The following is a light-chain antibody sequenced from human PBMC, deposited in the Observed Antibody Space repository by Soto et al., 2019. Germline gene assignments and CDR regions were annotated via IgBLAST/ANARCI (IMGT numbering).Light chain of an antibody. V-gene: IGKV1-5*01. Sequence: DIQMTQSPSTLSASVGDRVTMTCRASQSITGWLAWYQQIPGKAPKLMIYDASNLESGVPSRFSGSGSGTEFTLTISSLQSDDFATNYCQQYNSYPPTFGQGTKVEI. CDR1: QSITGW. CDR3: QQYNSYPPT. CDR2: DAS. J-gene: IGKJ1*01.